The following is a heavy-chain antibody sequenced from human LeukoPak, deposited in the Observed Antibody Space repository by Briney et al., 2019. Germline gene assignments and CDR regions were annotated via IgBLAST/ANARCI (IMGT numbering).Heavy chain of an antibody. V-gene: IGHV3-74*01. Sequence: PGGSLRLSCAASGFTFSSYWMHWVRQAPETGLVWVSRIKSDGSSTTYADSVKGRFTISRDHSKNILYLQMNSLRAEDTAVYYCAKGRRYEILTGYYVSEVDPWGQGTLVTVSS. CDR2: IKSDGSST. CDR3: AKGRRYEILTGYYVSEVDP. D-gene: IGHD3-9*01. J-gene: IGHJ5*02. CDR1: GFTFSSYW.